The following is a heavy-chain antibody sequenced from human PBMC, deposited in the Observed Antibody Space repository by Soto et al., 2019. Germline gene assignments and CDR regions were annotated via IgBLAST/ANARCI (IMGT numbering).Heavy chain of an antibody. J-gene: IGHJ6*02. D-gene: IGHD6-13*01. CDR3: ARHVGSSWSSYYYYYYGMDV. Sequence: QLQLQESGPGLVKPSETLSLTCTVSGGSISSSSYYWGWIRQPPGKGLEWIGSIYYSGSTYYNPSLKSRVTISVDTSKNQFALKLSSVTAADTAVYYCARHVGSSWSSYYYYYYGMDVWGQGTTVTVSS. CDR1: GGSISSSSYY. V-gene: IGHV4-39*01. CDR2: IYYSGST.